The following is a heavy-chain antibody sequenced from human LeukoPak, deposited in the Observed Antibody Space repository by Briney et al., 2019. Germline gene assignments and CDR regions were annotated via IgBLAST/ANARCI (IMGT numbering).Heavy chain of an antibody. V-gene: IGHV1-69*13. J-gene: IGHJ6*02. D-gene: IGHD1-26*01. CDR3: ANDYLSGSYYYYYYGLDV. CDR1: GGTFSSYA. Sequence: SVKVSCKASGGTFSSYAISWVRQAPGQGLEWMGGIIPIFGTANYAQKFQGRVTITADESTSTAYMELSSLRSEDTAVYYCANDYLSGSYYYYYYGLDVWGQGTTVTVSS. CDR2: IIPIFGTA.